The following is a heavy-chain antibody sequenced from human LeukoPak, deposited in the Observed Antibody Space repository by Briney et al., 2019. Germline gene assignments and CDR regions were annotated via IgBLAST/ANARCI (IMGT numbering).Heavy chain of an antibody. CDR2: INPNSGGT. V-gene: IGHV1-2*06. Sequence: ASVKVSCKASGYTFTGYYMHWVRQAPGQGLEWMGRINPNSGGTNYAQKVQGRVTMTRDTSISTAYMELSRLRTDDTAVYYCSRAKRSLLWFGELDFDYWGQGTLVTVSS. CDR1: GYTFTGYY. J-gene: IGHJ4*02. D-gene: IGHD3-10*01. CDR3: SRAKRSLLWFGELDFDY.